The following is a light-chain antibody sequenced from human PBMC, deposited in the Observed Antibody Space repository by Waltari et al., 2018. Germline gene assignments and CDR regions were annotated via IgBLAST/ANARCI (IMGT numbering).Light chain of an antibody. J-gene: IGKJ1*01. CDR3: QQSFSTPWT. CDR2: DAS. V-gene: IGKV1-39*01. CDR1: QRIVSY. Sequence: DIQMPQSPSSLSASVGDRVTTTCRASQRIVSYLNWYQHKPGKAPKVLIYDASRLQSGVPSRFSGSGSGTDFTLTISSLQPDDFATYHCQQSFSTPWTFGQGTKVEI.